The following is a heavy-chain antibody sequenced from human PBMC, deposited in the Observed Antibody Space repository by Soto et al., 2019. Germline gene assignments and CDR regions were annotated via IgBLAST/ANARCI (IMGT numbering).Heavy chain of an antibody. J-gene: IGHJ5*02. V-gene: IGHV4-39*01. D-gene: IGHD5-18*01. CDR3: ARHIAPYTAMGNNWFDP. CDR1: GGSISSSSYY. Sequence: SETLSLTCTVSGGSISSSSYYWGWIRQPPGKGLEWIGSIYYSGSTYYNPSLKSRVTISVDTSKNQFSLKLSSVTAADTAVYYCARHIAPYTAMGNNWFDPWGQGTLVTVSS. CDR2: IYYSGST.